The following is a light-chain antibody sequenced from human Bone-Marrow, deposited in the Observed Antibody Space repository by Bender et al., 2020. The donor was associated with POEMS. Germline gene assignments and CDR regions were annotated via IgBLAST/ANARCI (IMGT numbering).Light chain of an antibody. Sequence: SPVLTQPPSVSVAPGQTATIACGGNNIGDYSVHWYQQRPGQAPVMVVSDDTERPSGIPERFSGSNSGNTATLTISRVEAADEADYYCQLWTSGTDHHWVFGGGTKLTVL. CDR2: DDT. CDR3: QLWTSGTDHHWV. CDR1: NIGDYS. V-gene: IGLV3-21*02. J-gene: IGLJ3*02.